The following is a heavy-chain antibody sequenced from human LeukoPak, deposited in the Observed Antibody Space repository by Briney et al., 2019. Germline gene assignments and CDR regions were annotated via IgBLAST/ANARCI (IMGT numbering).Heavy chain of an antibody. D-gene: IGHD3-10*01. V-gene: IGHV3-11*01. CDR2: ISSSGSTI. CDR3: ARDTYYYGSGNTIDY. CDR1: GFTFSDYY. J-gene: IGHJ4*02. Sequence: PGGSLRLSCAASGFTFSDYYMSWIRRAPGTGLEWVSYISSSGSTIYYADSVKGRFTISRDNAKNSLYLQMNSLRAEDTAVYYCARDTYYYGSGNTIDYWGQGTLVTVSS.